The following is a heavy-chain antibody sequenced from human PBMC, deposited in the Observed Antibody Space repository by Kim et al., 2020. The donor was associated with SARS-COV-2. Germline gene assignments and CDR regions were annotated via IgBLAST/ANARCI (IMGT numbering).Heavy chain of an antibody. Sequence: GGSLRLSCAASGFTFSSYAMSWVRQAPGKGLEWVSAISGSGGSTYYADSVKGRFTISRDNSKNTLYLQMNSLRAEDTAVYYCAKDNEWLPHWDYYYYMDVWGKGTTVTVSS. CDR2: ISGSGGST. D-gene: IGHD3-3*01. CDR1: GFTFSSYA. V-gene: IGHV3-23*01. J-gene: IGHJ6*03. CDR3: AKDNEWLPHWDYYYYMDV.